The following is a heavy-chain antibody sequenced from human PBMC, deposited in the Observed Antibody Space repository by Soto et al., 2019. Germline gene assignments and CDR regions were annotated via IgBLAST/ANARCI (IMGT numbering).Heavy chain of an antibody. D-gene: IGHD1-20*01. CDR3: ARHPRITRGWHFDL. J-gene: IGHJ2*01. CDR1: DGTIVTSDGY. V-gene: IGHV4-31*02. CDR2: IFHSGGT. Sequence: TIALPGTVSDGTIVTSDGYWIWIQQQAGEGLEWIGYIFHSGGTYYNPSLTSRLAFSVDTSKNQFSLRLTSVTVADTAVYFCARHPRITRGWHFDLWGRGTPVPGSS.